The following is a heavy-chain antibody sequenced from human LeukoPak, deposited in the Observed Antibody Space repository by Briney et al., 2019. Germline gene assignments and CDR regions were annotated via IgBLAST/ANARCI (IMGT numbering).Heavy chain of an antibody. CDR3: ARDYYDYVWGGYRQGYYFDY. D-gene: IGHD3-16*02. V-gene: IGHV3-11*06. Sequence: GGSLRLSCAASGFTFSDYYMSWIRQAPGKGLEWVSYISSSSSYIYYADSVKGRFTISRDNAKNSLYLQMNSLRAEDTAVYYCARDYYDYVWGGYRQGYYFDYWGQGTLVTVSS. J-gene: IGHJ4*02. CDR2: ISSSSSYI. CDR1: GFTFSDYY.